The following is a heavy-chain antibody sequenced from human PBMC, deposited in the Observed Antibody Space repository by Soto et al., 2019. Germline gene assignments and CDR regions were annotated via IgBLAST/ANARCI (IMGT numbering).Heavy chain of an antibody. Sequence: QVQLVESGGGVVQPGRSLRLSCAASGFTFSSYGMHWVRQAPGKGLEWVACISYDGDNKYYADSVKGRFTISRDNSKNTLYLPMNSLRAEDTAVYYCAKDSFCSGGGCYYYYYGMDVWGQGTTVTVSS. D-gene: IGHD2-15*01. CDR3: AKDSFCSGGGCYYYYYGMDV. CDR2: ISYDGDNK. V-gene: IGHV3-30*18. J-gene: IGHJ6*02. CDR1: GFTFSSYG.